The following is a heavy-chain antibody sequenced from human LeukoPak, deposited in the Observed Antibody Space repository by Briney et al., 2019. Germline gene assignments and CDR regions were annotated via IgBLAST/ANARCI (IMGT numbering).Heavy chain of an antibody. D-gene: IGHD2-21*01. CDR1: GVPFITAW. J-gene: IGHJ5*02. V-gene: IGHV3-15*01. CDR3: VTYEIAYSFGA. CDR2: IKSNAEGGTS. Sequence: GGSLRLSCAVSGVPFITAWMKWVRQAPGKGRGWVGRIKSNAEGGTSNYAAIAEGRFLISRDDSKTTLFLHMNSMKVEDTAIYYCVTYEIAYSFGAWGQGTPVTVSS.